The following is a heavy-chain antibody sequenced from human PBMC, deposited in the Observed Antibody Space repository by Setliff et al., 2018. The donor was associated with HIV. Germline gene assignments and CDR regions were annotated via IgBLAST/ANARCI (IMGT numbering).Heavy chain of an antibody. Sequence: ETLSLTCTVSGGSISSSSYYWGWIRQPPGKGLEWIGTIYYTGSTYYNPSLKSRVTISVDTSKNQFSLKLSSVTAADTAVYYCAKEARGIPTTGTGYWGQGALVTVS. CDR3: AKEARGIPTTGTGY. V-gene: IGHV4-39*02. J-gene: IGHJ4*02. D-gene: IGHD6-13*01. CDR1: GGSISSSSYY. CDR2: IYYTGST.